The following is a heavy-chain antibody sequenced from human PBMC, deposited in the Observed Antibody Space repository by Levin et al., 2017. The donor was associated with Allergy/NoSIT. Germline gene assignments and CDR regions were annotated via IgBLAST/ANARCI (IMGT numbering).Heavy chain of an antibody. J-gene: IGHJ1*01. CDR1: GYTFTGYY. CDR3: ARAPVESPYLQH. CDR2: INPNSGGT. Sequence: ASVKVSCKASGYTFTGYYMHWVRQAPGQGLEWMGRINPNSGGTNYAQKFQGRVTMTRDTSISTAYMELSRLRSDDTAVYYCARAPVESPYLQHWGQGTLVTVSS. D-gene: IGHD3-3*01. V-gene: IGHV1-2*06.